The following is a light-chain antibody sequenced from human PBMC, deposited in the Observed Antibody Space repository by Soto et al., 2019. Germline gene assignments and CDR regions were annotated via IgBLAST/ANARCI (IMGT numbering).Light chain of an antibody. J-gene: IGKJ2*01. V-gene: IGKV3-11*01. CDR2: DTS. CDR3: QQSYSTPPT. CDR1: QSVSNY. Sequence: VWTQSPATLSLSPGQRATLSCRASQSVSNYLAWYQQKPGQAPGLLIYDTSKRATGIPARFSGSGSGTDFTLTISSLEPEDFATYYCQQSYSTPPTFGQGTKLEIK.